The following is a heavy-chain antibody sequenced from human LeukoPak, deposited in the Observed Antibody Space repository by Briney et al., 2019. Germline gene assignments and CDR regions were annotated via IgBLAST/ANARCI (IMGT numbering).Heavy chain of an antibody. CDR1: GFTLSNYA. Sequence: GGSLRLSCAASGFTLSNYAVNWVRQAPGKGLEWVSGITGRGGTTYYAVSVKGRFTISRDNSKNTLYLQMNSLRAEDTAVYFCAKTRTTYDFWSEYYCDFWGQGTLVTVSS. D-gene: IGHD3-3*01. V-gene: IGHV3-23*01. CDR2: ITGRGGTT. J-gene: IGHJ4*02. CDR3: AKTRTTYDFWSEYYCDF.